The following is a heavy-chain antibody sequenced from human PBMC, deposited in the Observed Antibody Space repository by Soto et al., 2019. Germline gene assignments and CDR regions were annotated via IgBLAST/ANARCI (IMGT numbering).Heavy chain of an antibody. CDR1: GYNFATNW. D-gene: IGHD1-26*01. CDR3: ARHRDRYSGRPYNWSER. J-gene: IGHJ5*02. Sequence: GESLKISCKGSGYNFATNWIAWVRQIPGKGLEWMGIIYPRDSDTRYSPSFHGQVTITADKSINTAYLQWTSLKASDTAMYYCARHRDRYSGRPYNWSERWGHETMVSISA. CDR2: IYPRDSDT. V-gene: IGHV5-51*01.